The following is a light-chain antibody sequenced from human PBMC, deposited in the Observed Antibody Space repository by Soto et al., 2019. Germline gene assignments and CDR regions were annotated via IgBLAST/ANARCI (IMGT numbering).Light chain of an antibody. CDR3: QQSYITPIA. CDR1: QSVSSSS. Sequence: ERVLVESAGSVALGAGRIATIKCRASQSVSSSSLAWYQQKPGQSPRLLIYGASRRATGIPDRFSGSRSGTDLTLTISSLEPDELGTYDRQQSYITPIACGRGTRLEIK. CDR2: GAS. V-gene: IGKV3-20*01. J-gene: IGKJ5*01.